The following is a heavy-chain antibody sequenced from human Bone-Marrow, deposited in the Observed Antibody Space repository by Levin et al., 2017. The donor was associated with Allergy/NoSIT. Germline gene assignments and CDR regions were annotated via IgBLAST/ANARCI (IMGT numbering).Heavy chain of an antibody. Sequence: GESLKISCAASGFAFSNYWMHWVRQAPGKGLVWVSRINRGGTSTTYADSVKGRFAISRDNAKNTLYLQMNSLRAEDTAVYYCARDPFAYNFGSGSYLDYWGQGTLVSVSS. V-gene: IGHV3-74*01. CDR2: INRGGTST. J-gene: IGHJ4*02. CDR1: GFAFSNYW. D-gene: IGHD3-10*01. CDR3: ARDPFAYNFGSGSYLDY.